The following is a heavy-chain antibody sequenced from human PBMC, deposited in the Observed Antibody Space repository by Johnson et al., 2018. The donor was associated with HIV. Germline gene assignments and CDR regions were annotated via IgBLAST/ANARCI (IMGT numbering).Heavy chain of an antibody. CDR3: AKRGRTYYDFWSGYSGDAFDI. V-gene: IGHV3-30*18. J-gene: IGHJ3*02. CDR2: ISYDGSNK. CDR1: GFTFSSYG. Sequence: QVQLVESGGGVVQPGRSLRLSCAASGFTFSSYGMHWVRQAPGKGPEWVAVISYDGSNKYYADSVKGRFTISRDNSKNTLYLQMNSLRDEDTAVYYCAKRGRTYYDFWSGYSGDAFDIWGQGTLVTVSS. D-gene: IGHD3-3*01.